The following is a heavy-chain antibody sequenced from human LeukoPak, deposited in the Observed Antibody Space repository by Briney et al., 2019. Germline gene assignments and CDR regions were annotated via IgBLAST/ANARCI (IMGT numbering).Heavy chain of an antibody. D-gene: IGHD6-19*01. CDR3: ARVRKKQWLVPEGFDY. J-gene: IGHJ4*02. V-gene: IGHV1-8*01. CDR2: MNPNSGNT. CDR1: GYTFTSSD. Sequence: ASVKVSCKASGYTFTSSDINWVRQATGQGLEWMGWMNPNSGNTGYAQKFQGRVTMTRNTSISTAYMELSSLRSEDTAVYYGARVRKKQWLVPEGFDYWGQGTLVTVSS.